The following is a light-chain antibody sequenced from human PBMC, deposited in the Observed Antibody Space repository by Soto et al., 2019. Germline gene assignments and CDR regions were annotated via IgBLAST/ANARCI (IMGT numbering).Light chain of an antibody. CDR3: ATWDDDLSAAV. V-gene: IGLV1-44*01. CDR2: IDH. J-gene: IGLJ7*01. Sequence: QSVLTQPASVSGSPGQSVTISCSGSSSNIEGNTVHWYQHLPGTAPKLLIYIDHNRPSGIPDRFSGSKSGTSASLAISGLQSEDEADYYCATWDDDLSAAVFGGGTQLTVL. CDR1: SSNIEGNT.